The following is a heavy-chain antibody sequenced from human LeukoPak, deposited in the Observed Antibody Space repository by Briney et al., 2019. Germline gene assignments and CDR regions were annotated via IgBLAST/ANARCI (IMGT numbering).Heavy chain of an antibody. Sequence: SETLSLTCAVYGGSFSGYYWSWIRQPPGKGLEWIGEINHSGSTNYNPSLKSRVTISVDTSKNQFSLKLSSVTAADTAAYYCARGLGSYDPRTEDYFDYWGQGTLVTVSS. CDR1: GGSFSGYY. J-gene: IGHJ4*02. D-gene: IGHD3-22*01. CDR2: INHSGST. V-gene: IGHV4-34*01. CDR3: ARGLGSYDPRTEDYFDY.